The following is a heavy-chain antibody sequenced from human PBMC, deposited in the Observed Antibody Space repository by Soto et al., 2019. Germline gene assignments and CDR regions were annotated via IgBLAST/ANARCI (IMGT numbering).Heavy chain of an antibody. J-gene: IGHJ5*02. Sequence: ASVKVSCKASGYTFTSYAMHWVRQAPGQRLEWMGWINAGNGNTKYSQKFQGRVTITRDTSASTAYMELSSLRSEDTAVYYCARDIHSSSWANWFDPWGQGTLVTVSS. D-gene: IGHD6-13*01. CDR1: GYTFTSYA. CDR3: ARDIHSSSWANWFDP. V-gene: IGHV1-3*01. CDR2: INAGNGNT.